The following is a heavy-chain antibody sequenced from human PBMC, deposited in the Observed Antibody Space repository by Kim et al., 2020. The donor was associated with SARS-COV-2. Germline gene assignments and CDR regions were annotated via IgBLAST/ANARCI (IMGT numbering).Heavy chain of an antibody. Sequence: SETLSLTCAVYGGSFSGYYWSWIRQPPGKGLEWIGEINHSGSTNYNPSLKSRVTISVDTSKNQFSLKLSSVTAADTAVYYCARTDFWSGYYTKGFDYWG. J-gene: IGHJ4*01. V-gene: IGHV4-34*01. CDR3: ARTDFWSGYYTKGFDY. D-gene: IGHD3-3*01. CDR1: GGSFSGYY. CDR2: INHSGST.